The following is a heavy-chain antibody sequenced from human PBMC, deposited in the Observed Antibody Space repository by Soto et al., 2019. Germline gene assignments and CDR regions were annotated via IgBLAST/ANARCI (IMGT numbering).Heavy chain of an antibody. D-gene: IGHD6-19*01. CDR1: GGSISSSNW. V-gene: IGHV4-4*02. CDR3: ARVAVAGTRVDY. J-gene: IGHJ4*02. Sequence: QVQLQESGPGLVKPSGTLSLTCAVSGGSISSSNWWSWVRKPPGKGLEWIGEIYHSGSTNYNPSLKSRVTRSVDKSKNEFSLKLSSVTAADTAVYYCARVAVAGTRVDYWGQGTLVTVSS. CDR2: IYHSGST.